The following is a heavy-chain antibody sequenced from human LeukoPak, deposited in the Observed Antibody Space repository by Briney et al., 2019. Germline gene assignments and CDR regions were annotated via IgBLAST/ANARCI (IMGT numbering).Heavy chain of an antibody. Sequence: KPSETLSLTCTVSGGSISSYYWSWIRQPPGKGLEWIGYIYYSGSTNYNPSLKSRVTISVDTSKNQFSLKLSSVTAADTAVYYCARFAPGQWLVDYWGQGTLVAVSS. CDR2: IYYSGST. D-gene: IGHD6-19*01. CDR1: GGSISSYY. V-gene: IGHV4-59*01. J-gene: IGHJ4*02. CDR3: ARFAPGQWLVDY.